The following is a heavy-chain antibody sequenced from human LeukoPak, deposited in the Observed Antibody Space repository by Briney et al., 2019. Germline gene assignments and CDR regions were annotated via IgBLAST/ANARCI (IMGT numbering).Heavy chain of an antibody. D-gene: IGHD6-19*01. J-gene: IGHJ4*02. V-gene: IGHV4-38-2*02. Sequence: SETLSLTCTVSGDSISSGYYWGWIRQPPGKGLEWIGSIYHSGSTYYNPSLKSRVTISVDTSKNQFSLKLSSVPAADTAVYYCATYSSGWYTTKSDYWGQGTLVTVSS. CDR3: ATYSSGWYTTKSDY. CDR1: GDSISSGYY. CDR2: IYHSGST.